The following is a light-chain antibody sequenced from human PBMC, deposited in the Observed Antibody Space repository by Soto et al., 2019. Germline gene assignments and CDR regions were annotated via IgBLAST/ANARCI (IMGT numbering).Light chain of an antibody. CDR3: QQYHRYAIT. CDR2: EAS. Sequence: DIQMTQFPSTLSASVGDRVTIPCRAIQSINSWLAWYLQKPGKAPRLLIHEASSLQSGVPSRFSGSGSETEFTLTISGLQPDDFATYSCQQYHRYAITFGQGTKVEVK. J-gene: IGKJ1*01. CDR1: QSINSW. V-gene: IGKV1-5*03.